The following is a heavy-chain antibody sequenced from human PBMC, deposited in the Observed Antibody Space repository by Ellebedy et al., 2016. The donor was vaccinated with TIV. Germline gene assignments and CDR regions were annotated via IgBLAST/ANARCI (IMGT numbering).Heavy chain of an antibody. J-gene: IGHJ6*02. V-gene: IGHV4-31*03. CDR2: IYYSGST. CDR3: ARSLAGGDYYGMDV. D-gene: IGHD6-13*01. Sequence: SETLSLTXTVSGGSISSGGYYWSWIRQHPGKGLEWIGYIYYSGSTYYNPSLKSRVTISVDTSKNQFSLKLSSVTAADTAVYYCARSLAGGDYYGMDVWGQGTTVTVSS. CDR1: GGSISSGGYY.